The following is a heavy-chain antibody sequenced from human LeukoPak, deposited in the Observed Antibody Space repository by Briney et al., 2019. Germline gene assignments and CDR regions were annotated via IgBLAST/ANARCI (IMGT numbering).Heavy chain of an antibody. J-gene: IGHJ4*02. CDR3: AKDDGYGDYVSVVGY. CDR2: ISYDGSNK. V-gene: IGHV3-30*04. D-gene: IGHD4-17*01. CDR1: GFTFSSYA. Sequence: GGSLRLSCAASGFTFSSYAMHWVRQAPGKGLEWVAVISYDGSNKYYADSVKGRFTISRDNSKNTLYLQMNSLRAEDTAVYYCAKDDGYGDYVSVVGYWGQGTLVTVSS.